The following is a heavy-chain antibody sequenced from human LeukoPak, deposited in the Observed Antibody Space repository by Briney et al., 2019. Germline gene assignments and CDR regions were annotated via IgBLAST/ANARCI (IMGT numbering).Heavy chain of an antibody. CDR1: GGTFSSYA. D-gene: IGHD3-3*01. CDR2: IIPIFGTA. Sequence: GASVKVSCKASGGTFSSYAISWVRQAPGQGLEWMGGIIPIFGTANYAQKFQGRVTITADESTSTAYMELSSLRSEDTAVYYCARPVAHYDFWSGYSGGYYYYGMDVWGQGTTVTVSS. J-gene: IGHJ6*02. V-gene: IGHV1-69*13. CDR3: ARPVAHYDFWSGYSGGYYYYGMDV.